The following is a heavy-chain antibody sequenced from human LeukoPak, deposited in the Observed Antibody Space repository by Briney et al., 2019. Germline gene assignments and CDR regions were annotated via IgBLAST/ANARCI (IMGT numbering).Heavy chain of an antibody. CDR3: ARGLDGSYSPDPYFDY. CDR2: IYYNGIS. Sequence: SETLSLTCTVSGGSISGYYWSWIRQPPGKGLEWIAYIYYNGISNYNPSLKSRVIISVDSSKNQFSLKLSSVTAADTAVYYCARGLDGSYSPDPYFDYWGQGTLVTVSS. J-gene: IGHJ4*02. V-gene: IGHV4-59*01. D-gene: IGHD1-26*01. CDR1: GGSISGYY.